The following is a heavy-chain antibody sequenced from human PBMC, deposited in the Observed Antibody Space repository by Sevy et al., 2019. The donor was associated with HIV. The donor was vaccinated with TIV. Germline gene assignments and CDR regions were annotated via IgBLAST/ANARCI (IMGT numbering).Heavy chain of an antibody. CDR1: GYTFTSYG. V-gene: IGHV1-18*04. CDR3: ARRIVVVPAAMPAVYYYYYMDV. CDR2: ISAYNGNT. D-gene: IGHD2-2*01. Sequence: ASVKVSCKASGYTFTSYGISWVRQAPGQGLEWMGWISAYNGNTNYAQKLQGRVTMTTDTSTSTAYMERRSLGSDDTAVYYCARRIVVVPAAMPAVYYYYYMDVWGKGTTVTVSS. J-gene: IGHJ6*03.